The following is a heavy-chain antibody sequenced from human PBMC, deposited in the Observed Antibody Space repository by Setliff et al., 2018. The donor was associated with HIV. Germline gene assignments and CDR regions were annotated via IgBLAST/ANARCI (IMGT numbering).Heavy chain of an antibody. CDR1: GFTFRSYA. D-gene: IGHD3-22*01. CDR3: ARDSMGGSGYYQY. V-gene: IGHV3-23*01. CDR2: MSGSGDWA. Sequence: TGGSLRLSCAASGFTFRSYAMAWVRQAPGKGLEWVSSMSGSGDWAYYGDSVKGRFTISRDNSKNTLYLEMSNVRAEDTALYYCARDSMGGSGYYQYWGQGAPVTVSS. J-gene: IGHJ4*02.